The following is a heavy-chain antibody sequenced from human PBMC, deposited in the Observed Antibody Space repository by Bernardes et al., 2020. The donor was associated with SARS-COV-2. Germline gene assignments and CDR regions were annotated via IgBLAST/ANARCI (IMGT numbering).Heavy chain of an antibody. Sequence: GASLRLSCTASGFTFSSYWMHWVRHAPGKGLLWLSQINPHWGTIRYADSVKGRFTISRDNAKNTVYLQMNSLRDEDTAVYYCARDSTTDLTLDFWGQGVPVTVSS. J-gene: IGHJ4*02. D-gene: IGHD7-27*01. V-gene: IGHV3-74*01. CDR1: GFTFSSYW. CDR2: INPHWGTI. CDR3: ARDSTTDLTLDF.